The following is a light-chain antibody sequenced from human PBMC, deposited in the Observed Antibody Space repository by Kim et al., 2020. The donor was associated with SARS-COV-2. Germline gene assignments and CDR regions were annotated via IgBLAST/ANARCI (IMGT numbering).Light chain of an antibody. CDR2: GDV. V-gene: IGLV3-9*01. CDR3: QVWDTTAV. CDR1: NIENKN. Sequence: VSGALGQTATISCKENNIENKNVHWYQQKPGQAPVLVMYGDVNRPSGIPERFSGSNSGNAATLTISRAQAGDEADYYCQVWDTTAVFGGGTQLTVL. J-gene: IGLJ2*01.